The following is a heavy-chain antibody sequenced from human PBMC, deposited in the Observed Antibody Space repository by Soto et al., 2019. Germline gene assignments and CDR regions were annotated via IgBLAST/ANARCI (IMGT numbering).Heavy chain of an antibody. CDR2: IIPILGIA. Sequence: QVQLVQSGAEVKKPGSSVKVSCKASGGTFSSYTISWVRQAPGQGLEWMGRIIPILGIANYAQKFQGRVTITADKSTSTAYMELSSLRSEDTAVYYCARARCSSTSCQGDYYYYYYMDVWGKGTTVTVSS. CDR3: ARARCSSTSCQGDYYYYYYMDV. V-gene: IGHV1-69*02. CDR1: GGTFSSYT. D-gene: IGHD2-2*01. J-gene: IGHJ6*03.